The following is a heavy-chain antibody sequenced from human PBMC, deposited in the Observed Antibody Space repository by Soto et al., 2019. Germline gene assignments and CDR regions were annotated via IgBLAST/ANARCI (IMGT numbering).Heavy chain of an antibody. CDR1: GGSXSSYY. CDR2: IYYSGST. J-gene: IGHJ4*02. Sequence: SETLSLTRTVSGGSXSSYYWSWILQPQGKGLEWIGYIYYSGSTNYNPSLKSRVTISVDTSKNQFSLKLSSVTAAATAVYYCARGGLGDYVDYFDYWGQGTLVTVS. V-gene: IGHV4-59*01. CDR3: ARGGLGDYVDYFDY. D-gene: IGHD4-17*01.